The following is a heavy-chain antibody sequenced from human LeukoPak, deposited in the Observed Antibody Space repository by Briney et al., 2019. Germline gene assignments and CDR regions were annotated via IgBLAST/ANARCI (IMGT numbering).Heavy chain of an antibody. V-gene: IGHV1-24*01. D-gene: IGHD3-3*01. CDR2: FDPEDGET. J-gene: IGHJ4*02. CDR1: GYTLTELS. CDR3: ATIIRPEYYFDY. Sequence: ASVKVSCKVSGYTLTELSMHWVRQAPGKGLEWMGGFDPEDGETIYAQKFQGRVTMTEDTSTDTAYMELSSLRSEGTAVYYCATIIRPEYYFDYWGQGTLVTVSS.